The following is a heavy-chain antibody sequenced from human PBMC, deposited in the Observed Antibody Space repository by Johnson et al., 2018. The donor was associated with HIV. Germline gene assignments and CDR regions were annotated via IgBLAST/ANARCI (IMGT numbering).Heavy chain of an antibody. CDR1: GFTFSSYA. CDR2: ISYDGSNK. Sequence: QVQLVESGRGVVQPGRSLRLSCAASGFTFSSYAMHWVRQAPGKGLEWVAVISYDGSNKYYADSVKGRFTISSDNSKNTLYLQMNGLRAEDTAVYYCAREVAAVGDAFDIWGQGTMVTVSS. V-gene: IGHV3-30-3*01. D-gene: IGHD6-13*01. J-gene: IGHJ3*02. CDR3: AREVAAVGDAFDI.